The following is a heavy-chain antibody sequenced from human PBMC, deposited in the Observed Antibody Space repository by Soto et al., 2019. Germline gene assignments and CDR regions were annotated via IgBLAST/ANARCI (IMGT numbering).Heavy chain of an antibody. V-gene: IGHV4-39*01. D-gene: IGHD6-19*01. CDR3: ARHDSSGWYYFDY. CDR1: GGSISISSYY. CDR2: IYYSGST. Sequence: SETLSLTCTVSGGSISISSYYWGCIRQPPGKGLEWIGSIYYSGSTYYNPSLKSRVTISVDTSKNQFSLKLSSVTAADTAVYYCARHDSSGWYYFDYWGQGTLVTVSS. J-gene: IGHJ4*02.